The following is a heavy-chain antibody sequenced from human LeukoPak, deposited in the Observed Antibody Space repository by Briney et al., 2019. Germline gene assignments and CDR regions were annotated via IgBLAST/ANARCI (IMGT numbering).Heavy chain of an antibody. J-gene: IGHJ3*01. CDR3: TRETAFDF. CDR2: LKGDGSEG. Sequence: GGSLRLSCAASGFIFSDFWMAWVRQAPGKGLEWVANLKGDGSEGNYVGSVKGRFTVSRDNAKNSLYLQMNSLRAEDSAVYYCTRETAFDFWGQGTVVTVSS. CDR1: GFIFSDFW. V-gene: IGHV3-7*01.